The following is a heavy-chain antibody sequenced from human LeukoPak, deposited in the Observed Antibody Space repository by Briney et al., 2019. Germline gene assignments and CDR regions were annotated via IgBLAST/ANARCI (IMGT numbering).Heavy chain of an antibody. CDR2: INGDGSNT. J-gene: IGHJ4*02. D-gene: IGHD4-17*01. V-gene: IGHV3-74*01. Sequence: GSLRLSCAASGFTFRTSGMNWVRQVPGKGLVWVSRINGDGSNTVYADSVKGRFTISRDNAKNTLYLQMNSLRAEDTSLYFCARLDFGDSIDYWGQGALVTVSS. CDR3: ARLDFGDSIDY. CDR1: GFTFRTSG.